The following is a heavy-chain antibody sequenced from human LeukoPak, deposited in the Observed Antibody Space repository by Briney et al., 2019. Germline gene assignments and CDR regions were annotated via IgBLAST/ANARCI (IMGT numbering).Heavy chain of an antibody. CDR3: ARRPKRGRSGYDSDY. D-gene: IGHD5-12*01. CDR1: GGSITNDSFY. V-gene: IGHV4-39*01. CDR2: IYYSGST. Sequence: PSETLSLTCTLSGGSITNDSFYWGWIRQPPGKGLEWIGSIYYSGSTYYNPSLTSRVTISVDTSKTKFSLNLRSVTAADTAVYYCARRPKRGRSGYDSDYWGQGTLVTVSS. J-gene: IGHJ4*02.